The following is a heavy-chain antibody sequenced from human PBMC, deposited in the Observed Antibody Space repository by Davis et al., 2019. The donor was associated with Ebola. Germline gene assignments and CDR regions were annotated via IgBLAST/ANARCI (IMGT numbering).Heavy chain of an antibody. CDR3: ARDGLNYDVLTDHYTHPYYYGMDL. Sequence: MPSETLSLTCAVYGGSFSGYYWSWIRQPPGKGLEWIGEINHSGSTNYNPSLKSRVTISVDTSKNQFSLKLSSVTAADTAVYYCARDGLNYDVLTDHYTHPYYYGMDLWGQGTTVTVSS. CDR1: GGSFSGYY. CDR2: INHSGST. J-gene: IGHJ6*02. D-gene: IGHD3/OR15-3a*01. V-gene: IGHV4-34*01.